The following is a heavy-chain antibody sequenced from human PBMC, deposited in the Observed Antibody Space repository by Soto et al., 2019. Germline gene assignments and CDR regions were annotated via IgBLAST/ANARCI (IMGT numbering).Heavy chain of an antibody. D-gene: IGHD2-8*01. CDR3: APNWNFDY. V-gene: IGHV3-15*01. Sequence: PGGSPRLSCAASGFTLSNAWVSWVRQAPGKGLEWVGRIKNIFEGGTTDYAAPVKGRFTISRDDSKNMLYLQMNSLITDDTAVYYRAPNWNFDYWGQGTLVTVSS. CDR1: GFTLSNAW. J-gene: IGHJ4*02. CDR2: IKNIFEGGTT.